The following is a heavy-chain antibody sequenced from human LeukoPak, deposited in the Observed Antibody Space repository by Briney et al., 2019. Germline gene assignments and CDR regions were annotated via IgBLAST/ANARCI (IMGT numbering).Heavy chain of an antibody. CDR3: GRDVLVTSRPDSFDI. J-gene: IGHJ3*02. V-gene: IGHV4-31*02. Sequence: SQTLRLSCAASGVSFAGYYFCWIWIRQPPGKGLEWIGSISNSGDSHSTASLMSRLTVSVDASKNQFSLKMRSVTAAATAVYSFGRDVLVTSRPDSFDIWGQGTMVTVSS. CDR1: GVSFAGYYFC. D-gene: IGHD4/OR15-4a*01. CDR2: ISNSGDS.